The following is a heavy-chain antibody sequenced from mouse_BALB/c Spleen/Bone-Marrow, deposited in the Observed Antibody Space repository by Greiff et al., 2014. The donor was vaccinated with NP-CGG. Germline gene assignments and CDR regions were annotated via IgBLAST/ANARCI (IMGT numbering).Heavy chain of an antibody. V-gene: IGHV1-61*01. D-gene: IGHD2-4*01. Sequence: VQLVESGAELVRPGASVKLSCKASGYSFTSYWMDWVKQRPGRGLEWIGMIHPSDSETRLNQKFKDKATLTVDKSSSTAYMQLSSPTSEDSAVYYCAREGWDYDGFDYWGQGTTLTVSS. CDR1: GYSFTSYW. J-gene: IGHJ2*01. CDR3: AREGWDYDGFDY. CDR2: IHPSDSET.